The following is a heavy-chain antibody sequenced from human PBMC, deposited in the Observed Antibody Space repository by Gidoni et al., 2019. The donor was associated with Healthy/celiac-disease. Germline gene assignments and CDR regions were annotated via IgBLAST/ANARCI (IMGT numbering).Heavy chain of an antibody. V-gene: IGHV1-69*01. Sequence: QVQLVQSGAEVKKPGSSVQVSCKASGGPFRSYTISWVRQAPGQGLEWMGGIIPSFGTANYAQKFQGRVTITADESTSTAYMELSSLRSEDTAVYYCARGPKQQLDPQYYYYYMDVWGKGTTVTVSS. J-gene: IGHJ6*03. CDR3: ARGPKQQLDPQYYYYYMDV. CDR1: GGPFRSYT. CDR2: IIPSFGTA. D-gene: IGHD6-13*01.